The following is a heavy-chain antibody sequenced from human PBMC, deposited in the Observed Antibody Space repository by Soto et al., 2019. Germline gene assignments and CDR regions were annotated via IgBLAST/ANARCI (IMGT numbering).Heavy chain of an antibody. J-gene: IGHJ4*02. D-gene: IGHD1-1*01. V-gene: IGHV3-21*01. Sequence: EVPLVESGGGLVKPGGSLRLSCAASGFIFSSYSMNWVRQAPGKGLEWVSCISSSGSHAYYADSVKGRFTISRDNAKESLYLQMNSLRAEDTAVYYCARDRDGYNPVDYWGQGTLVTVSS. CDR3: ARDRDGYNPVDY. CDR2: ISSSGSHA. CDR1: GFIFSSYS.